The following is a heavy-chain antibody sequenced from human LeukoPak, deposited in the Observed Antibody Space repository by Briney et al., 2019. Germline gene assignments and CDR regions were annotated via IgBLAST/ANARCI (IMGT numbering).Heavy chain of an antibody. CDR2: IKQDGSQK. D-gene: IGHD6-6*01. V-gene: IGHV3-7*01. Sequence: GGSLRLSCAASGFTFSSYWMSWVRQAPGKGLEWVANIKQDGSQKYYVDSVKGRFSISRDNAKNSLYLQMNSLRAEDTAVYYCAKDSSSSDAFDIWGQGTMVTVSS. CDR1: GFTFSSYW. J-gene: IGHJ3*02. CDR3: AKDSSSSDAFDI.